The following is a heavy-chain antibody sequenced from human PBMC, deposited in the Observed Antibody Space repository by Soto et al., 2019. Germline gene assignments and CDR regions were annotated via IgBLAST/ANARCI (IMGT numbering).Heavy chain of an antibody. J-gene: IGHJ5*02. V-gene: IGHV4-59*01. D-gene: IGHD2-2*01. CDR3: ARATGYCTTTTCSNWFDP. Sequence: PSETLSLTCTVSGASISGSYWSWIRQPPGKGLEWIGYISHSGSTNYNPSLKSRVTISLDTSKNQFSLKLSSVTAADTAVYYCARATGYCTTTTCSNWFDPWGQGPLVTVSS. CDR1: GASISGSY. CDR2: ISHSGST.